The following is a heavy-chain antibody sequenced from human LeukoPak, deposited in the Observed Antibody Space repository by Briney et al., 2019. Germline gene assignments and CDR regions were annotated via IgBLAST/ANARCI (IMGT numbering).Heavy chain of an antibody. V-gene: IGHV7-4-1*02. CDR3: ARMRYSESYYDSSGYFDY. D-gene: IGHD3-22*01. J-gene: IGHJ4*02. CDR1: GYTFSDYA. CDR2: INTNTGNP. Sequence: ASVKVSCKASGYTFSDYAMTWVRQAPGQGLEWMGWINTNTGNPTYAQGFTGRFVFSLDTSVSTAYLQISSLKGEDTAVYYCARMRYSESYYDSSGYFDYWGQGTLVTVSS.